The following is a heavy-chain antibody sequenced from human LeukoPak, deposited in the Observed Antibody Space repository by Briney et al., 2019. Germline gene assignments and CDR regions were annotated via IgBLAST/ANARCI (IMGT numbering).Heavy chain of an antibody. V-gene: IGHV3-23*01. CDR2: ISYSGGST. D-gene: IGHD1-26*01. Sequence: GGSLRLSCAASGLTFSSYAMNWVRQAPGKGLEWVSTISYSGGSTYYVDSVKGRFTTSRDNSENTLYLQLNSLRAEDTAVYDCAKAASGSYLYYFDYWGQGTLVTVSS. CDR3: AKAASGSYLYYFDY. CDR1: GLTFSSYA. J-gene: IGHJ4*02.